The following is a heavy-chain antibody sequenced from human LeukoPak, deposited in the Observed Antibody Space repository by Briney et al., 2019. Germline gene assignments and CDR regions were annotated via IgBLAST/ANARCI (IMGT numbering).Heavy chain of an antibody. CDR1: EFTFSTYA. J-gene: IGHJ4*02. CDR3: AAGPGYCSGGSCYIG. CDR2: IYSGGST. V-gene: IGHV3-53*01. Sequence: GGSLRLSCAASEFTFSTYAMHWVRQAPGKGLEWVSVIYSGGSTYYADSVKGRFTISRDNSKNTLYLKMNSLRAEDTAVYYCAAGPGYCSGGSCYIGWGQGTLVTVSS. D-gene: IGHD2-15*01.